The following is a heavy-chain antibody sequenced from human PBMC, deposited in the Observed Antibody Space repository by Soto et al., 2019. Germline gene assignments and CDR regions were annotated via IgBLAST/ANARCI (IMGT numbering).Heavy chain of an antibody. CDR2: VYSTGGT. D-gene: IGHD1-1*01. V-gene: IGHV4-59*08. CDR1: SGPSSSHN. Sequence: QMQLQQSGPGLVKPSETLSLTCSVSSGPSSSHNWGWIRQPPGRGLEWIGYVYSTGGTSYNPSLKGRLTLPAATPTPHISLRLTSVTAADPDVYCCVSQGNGTVHGLVDVWGQWTTVRVSS. CDR3: VSQGNGTVHGLVDV. J-gene: IGHJ6*02.